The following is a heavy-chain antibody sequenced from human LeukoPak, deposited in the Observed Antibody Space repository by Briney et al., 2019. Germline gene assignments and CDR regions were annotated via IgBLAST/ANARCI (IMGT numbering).Heavy chain of an antibody. CDR3: ARVPDYDFWSGYYTPPFYGMDV. Sequence: SVKVSCKDSGGTFSSYAISWVRQAPGQGLEWMGGIIPIFGTANYAQKFQGRVTITADESTSTAYMELSSLRSEDTAVYYCARVPDYDFWSGYYTPPFYGMDVWGQGTTVTVSS. CDR1: GGTFSSYA. D-gene: IGHD3-3*01. CDR2: IIPIFGTA. V-gene: IGHV1-69*13. J-gene: IGHJ6*02.